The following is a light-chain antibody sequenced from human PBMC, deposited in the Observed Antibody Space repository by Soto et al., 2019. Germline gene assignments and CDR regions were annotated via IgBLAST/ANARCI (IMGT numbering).Light chain of an antibody. CDR3: QHHSKVPPIT. CDR1: HDIXDS. V-gene: IGKV3-11*01. Sequence: IVLTQSPSRLCSSPGEGATLSYMARHDIXDSLAWYQPRPGQAPRPLIXARSDRATDIPGRFRGYRSGKAFTLTLSSMEPDEFSVYYCQHHSKVPPITFGQGTRLDIK. CDR2: ARS. J-gene: IGKJ5*01.